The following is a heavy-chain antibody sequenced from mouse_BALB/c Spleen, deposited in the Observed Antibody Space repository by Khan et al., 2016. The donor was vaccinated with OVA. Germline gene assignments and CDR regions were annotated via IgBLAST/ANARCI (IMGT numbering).Heavy chain of an antibody. D-gene: IGHD2-2*01. J-gene: IGHJ3*01. CDR2: IDPFSGDT. V-gene: IGHV1S135*01. Sequence: VRLQQSGPELMKPGASVKISCKASGYSFTTYYIHWVLQSHGKSLDWIGYIDPFSGDTTYNQKFKGKATLTVDKSSSTAYIHLNNLTSEDSAVYYCTRHGYVACFTYWGQGTLVTVSA. CDR3: TRHGYVACFTY. CDR1: GYSFTTYY.